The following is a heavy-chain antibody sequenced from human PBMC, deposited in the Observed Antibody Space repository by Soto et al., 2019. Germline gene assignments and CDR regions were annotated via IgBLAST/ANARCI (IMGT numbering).Heavy chain of an antibody. CDR1: GFTFSSYE. CDR3: ARETHFIDY. V-gene: IGHV3-48*03. J-gene: IGHJ4*02. CDR2: ISSTGTSM. Sequence: VQLVESGGDLVQPGGSLRLPCAASGFTFSSYEMNWVRQAPGKGLEWVSYISSTGTSMDYADSVKGRFTISRDNAKNSLHLQLNSLRDEDTAVYYCARETHFIDYWGQGTLVSVSA.